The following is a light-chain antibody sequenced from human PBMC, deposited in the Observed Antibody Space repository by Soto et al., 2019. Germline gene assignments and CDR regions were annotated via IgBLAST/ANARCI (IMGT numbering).Light chain of an antibody. CDR2: AAS. Sequence: QMPQSPSSLSASVGEKIIITCRASRDVGSDVSWYQQKPGQAPKLLIYAASNLYTGVPSRFSGSRSGTEFTLTISSLQPEDFASYYCLQDYGDSWTFGQGTKV. CDR1: RDVGSD. V-gene: IGKV1-6*01. J-gene: IGKJ1*01. CDR3: LQDYGDSWT.